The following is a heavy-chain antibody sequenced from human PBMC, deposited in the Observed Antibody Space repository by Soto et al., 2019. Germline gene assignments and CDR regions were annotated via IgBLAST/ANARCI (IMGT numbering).Heavy chain of an antibody. CDR2: IYSNGGT. J-gene: IGHJ6*02. D-gene: IGHD1-26*01. V-gene: IGHV4-59*08. CDR3: VRQGIGALHGLVDV. Sequence: QVQLQASGPGLVKPSDTLSLTCTVSGDSIGTYNWGWIRQPPGKRLMWIGYIYSNGGTSYNPALTSRLPISADTSPKPFPARLTSVTAADTAVYYCVRQGIGALHGLVDVWGQGTTVTVSS. CDR1: GDSIGTYN.